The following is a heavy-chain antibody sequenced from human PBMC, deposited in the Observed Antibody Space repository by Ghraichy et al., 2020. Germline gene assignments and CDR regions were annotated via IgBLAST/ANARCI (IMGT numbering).Heavy chain of an antibody. CDR2: VSTDGYNE. Sequence: GESLNISCVVSGFTFSQYTIHWVRQAPGKGPEWVAVVSTDGYNEYYADSVKGRFTVSRDNSKNTLYLQMNSLTIDDTAVYYCTRDSQGGQGDAFDIWGQGTMVTVSS. CDR1: GFTFSQYT. J-gene: IGHJ3*02. D-gene: IGHD2-15*01. CDR3: TRDSQGGQGDAFDI. V-gene: IGHV3-30-3*01.